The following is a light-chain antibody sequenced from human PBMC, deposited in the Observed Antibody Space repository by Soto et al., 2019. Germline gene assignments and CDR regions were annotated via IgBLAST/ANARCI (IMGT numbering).Light chain of an antibody. CDR2: DAT. CDR3: QQYGSSPGT. V-gene: IGKV1-5*01. Sequence: DIQMTQSPSTLSASLGDRVTITCRASQSISSWLAWYQQKPGKAPKLLIYDATSLESGVPSRFSGSESGTEFTLTISRLEPEDFAVYYCQQYGSSPGTFGQGTKVDI. CDR1: QSISSW. J-gene: IGKJ1*01.